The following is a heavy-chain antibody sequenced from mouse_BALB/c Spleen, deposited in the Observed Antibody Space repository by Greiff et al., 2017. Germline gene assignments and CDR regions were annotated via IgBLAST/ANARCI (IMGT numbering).Heavy chain of an antibody. CDR1: GYTFTSYW. Sequence: VQLQQSGTVLARPGASVKMSCKASGYTFTSYWMHWVKQRPGQGLEWIGAIYPGNSDTSYNQKFKGKAKLTAVTSTSTAYMELSSLTNEDSAVYYCTRSDYDYDEDAMDYWGQGTSVTVSS. CDR2: IYPGNSDT. J-gene: IGHJ4*01. V-gene: IGHV1-5*01. D-gene: IGHD2-4*01. CDR3: TRSDYDYDEDAMDY.